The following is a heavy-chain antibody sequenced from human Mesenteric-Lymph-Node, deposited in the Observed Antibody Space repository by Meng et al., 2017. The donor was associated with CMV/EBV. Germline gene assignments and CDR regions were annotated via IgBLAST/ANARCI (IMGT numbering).Heavy chain of an antibody. Sequence: QGQFHPWGVGLLKPSETLSVTCAVYGGSFSGYYWNWIRQSPEKGLEWIGEINHSGSTTYTPSFTSRIIISVDTSTNQISLNMSSVTAADTAVYYCARGSSYDILTGYFDYWGQGALVTVSS. CDR2: INHSGST. J-gene: IGHJ4*02. V-gene: IGHV4-34*01. D-gene: IGHD3-9*01. CDR1: GGSFSGYY. CDR3: ARGSSYDILTGYFDY.